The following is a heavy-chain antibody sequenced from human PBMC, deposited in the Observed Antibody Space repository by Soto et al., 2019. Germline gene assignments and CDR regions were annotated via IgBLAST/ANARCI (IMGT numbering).Heavy chain of an antibody. V-gene: IGHV5-10-1*01. CDR3: ARQIYDSDTGPNFQYYFDS. D-gene: IGHD3-22*01. Sequence: GESLKISCKGSGYSFAGYWITWVRQKPGKGLEWMGRIDPSDSQTYYSPSFRGHVTISVTKSITTVFLQWSSLRASNTAMYYCARQIYDSDTGPNFQYYFDSWGQGTPVTVSP. J-gene: IGHJ4*02. CDR1: GYSFAGYW. CDR2: IDPSDSQT.